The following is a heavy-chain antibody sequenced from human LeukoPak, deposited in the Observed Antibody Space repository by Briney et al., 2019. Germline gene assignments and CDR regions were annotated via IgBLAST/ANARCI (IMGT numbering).Heavy chain of an antibody. CDR3: ARQGGESDTALSGINYNYGLDV. V-gene: IGHV1-3*01. CDR1: GYTFTSYA. Sequence: ASVNVSCKASGYTFTSYAMHWVRQAPGQRLEWMGWINAGNGNTKYSQKFQGRVTITRDTSASTAYMELSSLRSEDTAVYYCARQGGESDTALSGINYNYGLDVWGQGTTVTVSS. CDR2: INAGNGNT. D-gene: IGHD5-18*01. J-gene: IGHJ6*02.